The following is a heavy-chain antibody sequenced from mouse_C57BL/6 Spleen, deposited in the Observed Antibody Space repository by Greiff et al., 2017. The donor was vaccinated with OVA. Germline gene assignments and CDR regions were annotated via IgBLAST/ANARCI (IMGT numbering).Heavy chain of an antibody. CDR3: ARHEGRGYGYDGYAMDY. CDR1: GYTFTEYT. V-gene: IGHV1-62-2*01. Sequence: QVQLQQSGAELVKPGASVKLSCKASGYTFTEYTIHWVKQRSGQGLEWIGWFYPGSGSITYNEKFKDKATLTADKSSSTVYMELSRLTSEDSAVYFCARHEGRGYGYDGYAMDYWGQGTSVTVSS. CDR2: FYPGSGSI. D-gene: IGHD2-2*01. J-gene: IGHJ4*01.